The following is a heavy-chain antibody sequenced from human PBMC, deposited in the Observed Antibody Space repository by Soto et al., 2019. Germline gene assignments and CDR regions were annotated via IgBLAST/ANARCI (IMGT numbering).Heavy chain of an antibody. D-gene: IGHD6-13*01. V-gene: IGHV3-9*01. CDR2: ISWNSGSI. CDR1: GFTFDDYA. Sequence: SGGSLRLSCAASGFTFDDYAMHWVRQAPGKGLEWVSGISWNSGSIGYADSVKGRFTISRDNAKNSLYLQMNSLRAEDTALYYCAKDSSSSWYYFDYWGQGTLVTVSS. CDR3: AKDSSSSWYYFDY. J-gene: IGHJ4*02.